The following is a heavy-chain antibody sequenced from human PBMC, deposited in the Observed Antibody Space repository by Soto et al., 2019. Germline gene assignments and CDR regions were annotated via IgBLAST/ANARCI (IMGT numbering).Heavy chain of an antibody. CDR3: ARQPGGPDSSSWHTYYYGMDV. CDR2: MNPNSGNT. J-gene: IGHJ6*02. V-gene: IGHV1-8*01. Sequence: ASVKVSCKASGYTFTSYDINWVRQATGQGLEWMGWMNPNSGNTGYAQKFQGRVTMTRNTSISTAYMELSSLRSEDTAVYYCARQPGGPDSSSWHTYYYGMDVWGQGTTVTVSS. D-gene: IGHD6-13*01. CDR1: GYTFTSYD.